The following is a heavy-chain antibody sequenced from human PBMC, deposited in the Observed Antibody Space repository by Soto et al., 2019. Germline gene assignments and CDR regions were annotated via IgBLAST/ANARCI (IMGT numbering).Heavy chain of an antibody. V-gene: IGHV5-51*01. CDR1: GHRFKDDW. Sequence: PGASLKISCKASGHRFKDDWIAWVRPMPGKCLAWMGVIHPAASDPTYGPAFRGQVTVSVDTSINPAYLQWYILRASGSVVYFDARCDHYVNHGFLDFWGQGTLVTVS. D-gene: IGHD3-10*02. CDR2: IHPAASDP. J-gene: IGHJ4*02. CDR3: ARCDHYVNHGFLDF.